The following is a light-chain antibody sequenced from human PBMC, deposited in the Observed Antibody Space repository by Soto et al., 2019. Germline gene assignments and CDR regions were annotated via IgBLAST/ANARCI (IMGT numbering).Light chain of an antibody. CDR3: SSYTTNNAHV. V-gene: IGLV2-14*01. CDR1: SNDIGAFDY. CDR2: EVF. J-gene: IGLJ2*01. Sequence: QSALTQPASVSASPGQSISISCTGTSNDIGAFDYVSWYQQHPGNAPKLIIFEVFNRPSGVSTRFSGSKSGSTASLTISGLQAEDEADYFCSSYTTNNAHVFGGGTKVTVL.